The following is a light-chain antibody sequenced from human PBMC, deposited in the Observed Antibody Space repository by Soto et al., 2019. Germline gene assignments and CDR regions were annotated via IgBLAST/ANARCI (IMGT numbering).Light chain of an antibody. CDR2: EVT. CDR3: SSYAGGNNLYV. V-gene: IGLV2-8*01. J-gene: IGLJ1*01. CDR1: SSDVGRYNY. Sequence: QSVLTQPPSASGSPGQSVTISCTGTSSDVGRYNYVSWYQQHPGKAPKLMISEVTKRPSGVPDRFSGSKSGNTASLTVSGLQAGDEADYYCSSYAGGNNLYVFGTGTKATV.